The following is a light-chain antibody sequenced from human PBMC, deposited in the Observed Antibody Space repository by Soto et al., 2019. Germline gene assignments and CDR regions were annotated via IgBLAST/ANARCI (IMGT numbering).Light chain of an antibody. CDR1: QGISSA. CDR3: QQFHSYPIT. V-gene: IGKV1-13*02. CDR2: DAS. Sequence: AIQLTQSPSCLSASVGDRVTITCRASQGISSALAWYQQKPGEAPNLLIYDASSLESGVPSRFSGSGSGTDFILTISSLQPEDFATYYCQQFHSYPITLGQGTRLEIK. J-gene: IGKJ5*01.